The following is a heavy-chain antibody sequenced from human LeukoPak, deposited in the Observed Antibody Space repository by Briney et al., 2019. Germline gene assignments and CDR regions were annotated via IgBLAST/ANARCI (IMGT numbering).Heavy chain of an antibody. J-gene: IGHJ5*01. D-gene: IGHD1/OR15-1a*01. V-gene: IGHV5-51*01. CDR1: GFSFTSYW. Sequence: GESPKISCKGSGFSFTSYWIAWVRQMSGKGPEWMGSIYPGDSDTRYSPSFQGQVTISADKSISAAYLQWSSLKASDTAMYYCARNNRAMDSWGQGTLVTVSS. CDR3: ARNNRAMDS. CDR2: IYPGDSDT.